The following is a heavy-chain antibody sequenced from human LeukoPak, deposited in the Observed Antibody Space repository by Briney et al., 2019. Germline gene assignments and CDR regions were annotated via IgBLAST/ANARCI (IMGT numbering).Heavy chain of an antibody. CDR3: ARMNGGYFDY. D-gene: IGHD3-16*01. CDR2: ISSRSSYL. Sequence: GGSLRLSCAASGFTFTSYSMNWVREAPGKGLERVSSISSRSSYLYYADSVKGRFTIPRDNAKNSLYLQMNSLRAEDTAVYYCARMNGGYFDYWGQGTLVTVSS. CDR1: GFTFTSYS. V-gene: IGHV3-21*01. J-gene: IGHJ4*02.